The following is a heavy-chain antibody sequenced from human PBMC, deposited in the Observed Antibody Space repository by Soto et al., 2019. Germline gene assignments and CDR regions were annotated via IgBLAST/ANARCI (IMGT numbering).Heavy chain of an antibody. CDR3: ARHCTNGVCYKNYDY. CDR1: GGTFSSYA. V-gene: IGHV1-69*13. Sequence: VASVKVSCKASGGTFSSYATSWVRQAPGQGLEWMGGIIPIFGTANYAQKFQGRVTITADESTSTAYMELSSLRSEDTAVYYCARHCTNGVCYKNYDYWGQGTLVTVSS. CDR2: IIPIFGTA. J-gene: IGHJ4*02. D-gene: IGHD2-8*01.